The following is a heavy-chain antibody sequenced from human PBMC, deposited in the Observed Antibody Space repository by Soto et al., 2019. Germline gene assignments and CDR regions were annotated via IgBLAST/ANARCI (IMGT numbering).Heavy chain of an antibody. CDR1: GYSFTSYW. Sequence: GESLKISCKGSGYSFTSYWIIWVRQMPGKGLEWMGRIDPSDSYTNYSPSFQGRFTISRDDSKSIAYLQMNSLKTEDTAVYYYTTANYGGSEYYYYGMDVWGQGTTVTVSS. J-gene: IGHJ6*02. D-gene: IGHD2-15*01. CDR2: IDPSDSYT. CDR3: TTANYGGSEYYYYGMDV. V-gene: IGHV5-10-1*01.